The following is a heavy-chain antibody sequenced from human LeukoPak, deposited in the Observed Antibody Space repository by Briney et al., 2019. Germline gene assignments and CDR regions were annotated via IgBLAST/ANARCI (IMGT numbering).Heavy chain of an antibody. CDR2: INHSGST. CDR1: GGSFSGHY. J-gene: IGHJ5*02. Sequence: PSETLSLTCAVYGGSFSGHYWSWIRQPPGKGLEWIGEINHSGSTNYNPSLKSRVTISVDTSKNQFSLKLSSVTAADTAVYYCARGISPHKQLAHRGWFDPWGQGTLVTVSS. V-gene: IGHV4-34*01. D-gene: IGHD6-6*01. CDR3: ARGISPHKQLAHRGWFDP.